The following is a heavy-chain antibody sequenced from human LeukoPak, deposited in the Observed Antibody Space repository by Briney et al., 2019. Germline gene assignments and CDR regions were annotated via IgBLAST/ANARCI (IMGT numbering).Heavy chain of an antibody. V-gene: IGHV3-30*18. D-gene: IGHD6-13*01. CDR1: GFTFKNYG. Sequence: GGSLRLSCAASGFTFKNYGMHWVRQAPGKGLEWVAVISYDGSNKYYADSVKGRFTISRDNSKNTLYLQMNSLRAEDTALYYCAKTYSSSRAHYYYYYMDVWGKGTTVTISS. CDR2: ISYDGSNK. J-gene: IGHJ6*03. CDR3: AKTYSSSRAHYYYYYMDV.